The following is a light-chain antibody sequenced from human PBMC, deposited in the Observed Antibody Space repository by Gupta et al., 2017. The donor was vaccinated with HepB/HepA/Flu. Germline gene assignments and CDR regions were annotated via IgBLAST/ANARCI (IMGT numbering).Light chain of an antibody. CDR3: QTVGTGIQRV. V-gene: IGLV4-69*01. CDR2: LSSDGNH. Sequence: QLVLTQSPSASASLGASVQLTCTLSSGHSNYPVAWHQQQPEKGPRYLMKLSSDGNHIKGDGIPGRFSGSSSGAERYLTISRRQAEEEADYYCQTVGTGIQRVFGGGTKLTVL. J-gene: IGLJ2*01. CDR1: SGHSNYP.